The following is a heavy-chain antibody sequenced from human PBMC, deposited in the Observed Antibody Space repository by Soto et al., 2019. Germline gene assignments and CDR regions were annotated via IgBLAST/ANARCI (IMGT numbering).Heavy chain of an antibody. CDR2: INPNSGDT. Sequence: ASVKVSCKASGYTFTGYYMHWVRQAPGQGLEWMGWINPNSGDTNYAQKFQGWVTMTRDTSISTAYMELSRLRSDDTAVYYCARDGGARYCTNGVCYTPADYYYYMDVWGKGTTVTVSS. D-gene: IGHD2-8*01. J-gene: IGHJ6*03. V-gene: IGHV1-2*04. CDR1: GYTFTGYY. CDR3: ARDGGARYCTNGVCYTPADYYYYMDV.